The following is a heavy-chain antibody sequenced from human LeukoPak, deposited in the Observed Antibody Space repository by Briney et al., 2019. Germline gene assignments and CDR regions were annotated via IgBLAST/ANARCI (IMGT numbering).Heavy chain of an antibody. CDR3: ARDRPHNWFDP. CDR2: IDIDGSST. Sequence: PGGSLRLSCAASGFTFSSYWMHWVRHAPGKGLVWVSRIDIDGSSTTYADSVKGRFTISRDNAKNTLYLQMNKLRAEDTAVYYCARDRPHNWFDPWGQGTLVTVSS. V-gene: IGHV3-74*01. J-gene: IGHJ5*02. CDR1: GFTFSSYW.